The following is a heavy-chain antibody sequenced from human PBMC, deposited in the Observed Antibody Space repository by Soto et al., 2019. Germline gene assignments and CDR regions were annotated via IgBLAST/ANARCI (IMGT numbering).Heavy chain of an antibody. D-gene: IGHD6-19*01. CDR3: AREVQGGAVAGYAFDI. CDR2: INPNSGGT. CDR1: GYTFTGYY. V-gene: IGHV1-2*02. Sequence: ASVKVSCKASGYTFTGYYMHWVRQAPGQGLEWMGWINPNSGGTNYAQKFQGRVTMTRDTSISTAYMELSRLRSDDTAVYYCAREVQGGAVAGYAFDIWGQGPMVTVSS. J-gene: IGHJ3*02.